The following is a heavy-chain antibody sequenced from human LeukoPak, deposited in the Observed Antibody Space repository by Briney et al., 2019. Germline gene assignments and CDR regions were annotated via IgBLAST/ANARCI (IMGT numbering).Heavy chain of an antibody. CDR3: ARYFDS. J-gene: IGHJ4*02. CDR2: ISSSSSTI. V-gene: IGHV3-48*02. Sequence: GGSLRLSCGVSGFTFSSSSMNWVRQAPGKGLDLVSYISSSSSTIYYADSVKGRFTISRDNAKNSLYLKMNSLRDEDTAVYYCARYFDSWGQGTLVTVSS. CDR1: GFTFSSSS.